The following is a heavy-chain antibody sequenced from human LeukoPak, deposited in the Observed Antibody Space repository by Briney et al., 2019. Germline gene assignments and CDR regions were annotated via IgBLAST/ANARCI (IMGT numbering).Heavy chain of an antibody. CDR3: ARHGRGSRSPHAFDF. Sequence: GESLKISCKVSGYRFNDYWIGWVRQMPGKGLHWMGLIYPDDSDIRYSPSFQGQVTISADKSLITAYLPWSSLKASDTAMYYCARHGRGSRSPHAFDFWGQGTMVTVSS. CDR1: GYRFNDYW. V-gene: IGHV5-51*01. CDR2: IYPDDSDI. J-gene: IGHJ3*01. D-gene: IGHD3-10*01.